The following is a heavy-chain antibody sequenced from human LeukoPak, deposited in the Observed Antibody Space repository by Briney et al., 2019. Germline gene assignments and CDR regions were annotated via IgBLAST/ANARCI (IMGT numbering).Heavy chain of an antibody. J-gene: IGHJ4*02. V-gene: IGHV3-23*01. CDR1: GFTFSSYA. CDR2: ISGSGGST. Sequence: GGSLRLSCAASGFTFSSYAMSWVRQAPGKGLEWVSAISGSGGSTYYADSVKGRFTISRDNSKNTLYLQMNSLRAEDTAVYYCATSSRRGYYDSSGSNYWGQGTLVTVSS. CDR3: ATSSRRGYYDSSGSNY. D-gene: IGHD3-22*01.